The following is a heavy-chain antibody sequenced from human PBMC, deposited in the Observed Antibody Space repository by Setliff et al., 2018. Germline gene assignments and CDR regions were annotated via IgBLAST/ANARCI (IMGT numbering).Heavy chain of an antibody. CDR2: MYYSGNT. Sequence: SETLSLTCTVSGDSMSNYYWNWIRQPPGKGLEWIGYMYYSGNTNYNPSLKSRVTISIDPSKNQFSLRLSSVTAADTALYYWARSRVTGTDGGGVGGFDIWGQGTVVTVSS. J-gene: IGHJ3*02. CDR3: ARSRVTGTDGGGVGGFDI. D-gene: IGHD2-8*02. CDR1: GDSMSNYY. V-gene: IGHV4-59*01.